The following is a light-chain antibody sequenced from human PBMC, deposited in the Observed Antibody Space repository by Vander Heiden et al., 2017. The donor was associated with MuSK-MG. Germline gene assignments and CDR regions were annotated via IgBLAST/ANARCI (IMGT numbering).Light chain of an antibody. V-gene: IGLV2-23*03. J-gene: IGLJ1*01. Sequence: TISGTGAISEVGSYNLVSWYQQHPGKAPKLSMYEGSKRPSVVSNRFSGSKSGNTSSLTISGLQAEDEADYYCCSYAGSSTFPYVFGTGTKVTVL. CDR3: CSYAGSSTFPYV. CDR1: ISEVGSYNL. CDR2: EGS.